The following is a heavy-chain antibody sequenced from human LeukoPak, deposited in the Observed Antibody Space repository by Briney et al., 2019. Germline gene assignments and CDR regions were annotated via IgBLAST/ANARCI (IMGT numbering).Heavy chain of an antibody. CDR2: ISSYGGST. D-gene: IGHD6-19*01. Sequence: SGGSLRLSCAPSGFTFSSHAMHWVGQAPGKGLEFVSAISSYGGSTYYADSVKGRFTISRDNSKNTLHLQMGSLRTEDMAVYYCARGGSSGWFYFDYWGQGIVACVSS. CDR1: GFTFSSHA. V-gene: IGHV3-64*02. J-gene: IGHJ4*02. CDR3: ARGGSSGWFYFDY.